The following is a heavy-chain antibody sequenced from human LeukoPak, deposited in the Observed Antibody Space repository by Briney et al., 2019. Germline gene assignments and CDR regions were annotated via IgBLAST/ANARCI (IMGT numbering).Heavy chain of an antibody. CDR3: AAMIVVVKKHDAFDI. Sequence: GASVKVSCKASGYTFTGYYIHWVRQAPGQGLEWMGWINPNSGGTNYAQKFQGRVTMTRDTSISTAYMELSRLRSDDTAVYYCAAMIVVVKKHDAFDIWGQGTMVTVSS. J-gene: IGHJ3*02. V-gene: IGHV1-2*02. CDR2: INPNSGGT. D-gene: IGHD3-22*01. CDR1: GYTFTGYY.